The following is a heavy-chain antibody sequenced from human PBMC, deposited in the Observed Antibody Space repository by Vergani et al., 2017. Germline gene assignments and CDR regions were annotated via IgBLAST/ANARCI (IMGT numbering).Heavy chain of an antibody. V-gene: IGHV3-7*01. Sequence: EVQLVESGGGLVQPGGSLRLSCAASGFTFSSYWMSWVRPAPGKGMGWVANIKQDGSEKYYVDSVKGRFTISRDNAKNSLYLQMNSLRAEDTAVYYCAVQRFREKRGWFDPWGQGTLVTVSS. J-gene: IGHJ5*02. CDR3: AVQRFREKRGWFDP. CDR2: IKQDGSEK. D-gene: IGHD3-10*01. CDR1: GFTFSSYW.